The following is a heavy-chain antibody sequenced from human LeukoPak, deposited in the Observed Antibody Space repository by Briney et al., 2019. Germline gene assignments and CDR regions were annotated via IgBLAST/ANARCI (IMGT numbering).Heavy chain of an antibody. CDR2: IYYSGST. J-gene: IGHJ5*02. D-gene: IGHD3-22*01. V-gene: IGHV4-59*01. Sequence: SETLSLTCTVSGGSISSYYWSWIRQPPGKGLEGIGYIYYSGSTNYNPSLKSRVTISVDTSKNQFSLKLSSVTAADTAVYYCARDKFYDSSGSSRWFDPWGQGTLVTVYS. CDR1: GGSISSYY. CDR3: ARDKFYDSSGSSRWFDP.